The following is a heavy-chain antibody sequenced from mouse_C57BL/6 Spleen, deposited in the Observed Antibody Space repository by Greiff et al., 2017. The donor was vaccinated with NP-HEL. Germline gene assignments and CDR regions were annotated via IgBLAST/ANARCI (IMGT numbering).Heavy chain of an antibody. V-gene: IGHV5-17*01. D-gene: IGHD1-1*01. CDR3: ASRAVVEDWYFDV. Sequence: EVQVVESGGGLVKPGGSLKLSCAASGFTFSDYGMHWVRQAPEKGLEWVAYISSGSSTIYYADTVKGRFTISRDNAKNTLFLQITSLRSEDTAMYDCASRAVVEDWYFDVWGTGTTVTVSS. CDR1: GFTFSDYG. J-gene: IGHJ1*03. CDR2: ISSGSSTI.